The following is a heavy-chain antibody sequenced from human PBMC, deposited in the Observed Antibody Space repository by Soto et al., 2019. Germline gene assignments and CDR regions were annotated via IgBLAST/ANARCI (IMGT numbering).Heavy chain of an antibody. J-gene: IGHJ5*02. Sequence: VGSLRLSCASSVFTFSSYAMSCVRDSPGKWLEWVSAISGSGGSTYYADSAKGRFTISRDNSKNTLYLQMNSLRAEDTAVYYCAKDQVVVVVAAYFDPWGRGTLVNVSS. D-gene: IGHD2-15*01. V-gene: IGHV3-23*01. CDR1: VFTFSSYA. CDR3: AKDQVVVVVAAYFDP. CDR2: ISGSGGST.